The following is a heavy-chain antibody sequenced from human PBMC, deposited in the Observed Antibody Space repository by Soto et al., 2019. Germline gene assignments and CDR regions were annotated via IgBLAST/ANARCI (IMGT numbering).Heavy chain of an antibody. CDR2: IYYSGST. CDR1: GGSISSYY. V-gene: IGHV4-59*01. D-gene: IGHD3-10*01. J-gene: IGHJ6*02. CDR3: ARDGRYGSGSSDYYYGMDV. Sequence: PSETLSLTCTVSGGSISSYYWSWIRQPPGKGLEWIGYIYYSGSTNYNPSLKSRVTISVDTSKNQFSLKLSSVTAADTAVYYCARDGRYGSGSSDYYYGMDVWGQGTTVTVSS.